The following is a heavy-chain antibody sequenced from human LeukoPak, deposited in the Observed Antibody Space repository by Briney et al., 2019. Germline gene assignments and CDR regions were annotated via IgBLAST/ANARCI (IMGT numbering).Heavy chain of an antibody. V-gene: IGHV1-18*01. Sequence: ASVKVSCKASGYTFTSYGISWVRQAPGQGLEWMGWISAYNGNTNYAQKLQGRVTMTTDTSTSTAYMELRSLRSDDTAVYYCARWLAIAAAGKPTASSYMDVWGKGTTVTVSS. CDR2: ISAYNGNT. CDR1: GYTFTSYG. CDR3: ARWLAIAAAGKPTASSYMDV. D-gene: IGHD6-13*01. J-gene: IGHJ6*03.